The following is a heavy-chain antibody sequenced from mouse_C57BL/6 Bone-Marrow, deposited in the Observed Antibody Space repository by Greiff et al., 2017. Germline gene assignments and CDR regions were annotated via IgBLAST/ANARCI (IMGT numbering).Heavy chain of an antibody. CDR1: GYTFTSYW. CDR2: IDPSDSET. CDR3: ARQPYYGSSYGYAMDY. D-gene: IGHD1-1*01. Sequence: QVQLKQPGAELVRPGSSVKLSCKASGYTFTSYWMHWVKQRPIQGLEWIGNIDPSDSETHYNQKFKDKATLTVDKSSSTAYMQLSSLTSEDSAVYYCARQPYYGSSYGYAMDYWGQGTSVTVSS. J-gene: IGHJ4*01. V-gene: IGHV1-52*01.